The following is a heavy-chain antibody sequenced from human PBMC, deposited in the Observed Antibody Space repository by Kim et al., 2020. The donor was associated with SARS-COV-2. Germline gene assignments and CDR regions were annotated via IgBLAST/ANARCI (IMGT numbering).Heavy chain of an antibody. D-gene: IGHD6-13*01. V-gene: IGHV3-13*01. CDR2: GPT. CDR3: ARRQLGFDS. J-gene: IGHJ4*02. Sequence: GPTYYAASVKGRFTISRNNDKTSVYLQMNSLRVDDTAVYYCARRQLGFDSWGQGTLVTVSS.